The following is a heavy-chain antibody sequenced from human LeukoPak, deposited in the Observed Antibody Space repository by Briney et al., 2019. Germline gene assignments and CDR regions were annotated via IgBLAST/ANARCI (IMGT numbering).Heavy chain of an antibody. V-gene: IGHV4-59*08. CDR1: GGSISNYY. CDR2: IYYSGCT. Sequence: SETLSLTCTVSGGSISNYYWSWIRQPPGKGLEWIGYIYYSGCTNYNPSLKSRVTISVDKSKSQFSLKLSSVTAADTAVYYCAIQVVGTTHMVFNYWGQGTLVTVSS. CDR3: AIQVVGTTHMVFNY. J-gene: IGHJ4*02. D-gene: IGHD1-26*01.